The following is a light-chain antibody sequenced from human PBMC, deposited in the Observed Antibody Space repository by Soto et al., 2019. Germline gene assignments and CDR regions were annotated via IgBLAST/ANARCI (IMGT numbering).Light chain of an antibody. J-gene: IGKJ4*01. Sequence: EIVLTQSPGTLSLSPGERATLSCRASQSVGSNSLAWYHQRPGQAPRLLIYGASSRATGIPDRFSGGGSETDFTLTISRLEPEDFAVYYCQQYGSSPVTFGGGTKVEFK. V-gene: IGKV3-20*01. CDR2: GAS. CDR3: QQYGSSPVT. CDR1: QSVGSNS.